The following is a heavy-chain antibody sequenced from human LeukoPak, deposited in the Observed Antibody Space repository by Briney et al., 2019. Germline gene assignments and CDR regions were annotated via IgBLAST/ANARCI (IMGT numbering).Heavy chain of an antibody. CDR1: GYSISSGYY. J-gene: IGHJ4*02. CDR2: IYHSGST. V-gene: IGHV4-38-2*02. Sequence: SSETLSLTCTVSGYSISSGYYWGWIRQPPGKGLEWIGSIYHSGSTYYNPSLKSRVTISVDTSKNQFSLKLSSVTAADTAVYYCARDEPVAGIDYWGQGTLVTVSS. CDR3: ARDEPVAGIDY. D-gene: IGHD6-19*01.